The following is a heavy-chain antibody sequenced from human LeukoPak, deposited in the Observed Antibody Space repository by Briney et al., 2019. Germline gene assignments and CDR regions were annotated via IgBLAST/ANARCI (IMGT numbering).Heavy chain of an antibody. D-gene: IGHD6-13*01. J-gene: IGHJ4*02. CDR3: ARDRGAAAGD. V-gene: IGHV3-53*01. CDR2: SYSGGST. CDR1: GFTVTNNY. Sequence: GGSLRLSCVASGFTVTNNYMSWVRQAPGKGLEWVSVSYSGGSTHYADSVKGRFSISRDNSKNTLYLQMNSLRAEDTAVYYCARDRGAAAGDWGQGTLVSVSS.